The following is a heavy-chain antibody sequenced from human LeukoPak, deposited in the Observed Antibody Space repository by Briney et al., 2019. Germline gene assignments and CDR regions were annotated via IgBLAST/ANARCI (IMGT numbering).Heavy chain of an antibody. CDR1: GFTFSSYS. V-gene: IGHV3-21*01. J-gene: IGHJ4*02. Sequence: PGGSLRLSCAASGFTFSSYSMNWVRQAPGKGLEWVSSISSSSIYIYYADSVKGRFTISRDNAQKSLYLQMNSLRAEDTAVYYCARVGYSSGWYFDYWGQGTLVTVSS. D-gene: IGHD6-19*01. CDR3: ARVGYSSGWYFDY. CDR2: ISSSSIYI.